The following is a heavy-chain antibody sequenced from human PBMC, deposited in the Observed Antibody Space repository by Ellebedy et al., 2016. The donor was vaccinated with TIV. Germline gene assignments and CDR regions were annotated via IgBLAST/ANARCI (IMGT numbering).Heavy chain of an antibody. Sequence: GESLKISXAASGFTFSSYAMSWVRQAPGKGLEWVSAISGSGGSTYYADSVKGRFTISRDNSKNTLYLQMNSLRAEDTAVYYCGRAGSYRFDYWGQGTLVTVSS. CDR2: ISGSGGST. D-gene: IGHD1-26*01. J-gene: IGHJ4*02. CDR1: GFTFSSYA. V-gene: IGHV3-23*01. CDR3: GRAGSYRFDY.